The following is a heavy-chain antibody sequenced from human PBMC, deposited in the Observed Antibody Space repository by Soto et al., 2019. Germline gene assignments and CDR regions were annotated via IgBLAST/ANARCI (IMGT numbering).Heavy chain of an antibody. J-gene: IGHJ4*02. CDR2: IYYSGST. V-gene: IGHV4-59*08. Sequence: ETLSLTCTFSGGSISSYYWSWIRHPPGKGLEWIVYIYYSGSTNSTPSLRSRVTISVDTSKDQFSLKLKFVTAADTALYFCARQRTSVVTQAYFDVWGPRSLVTVSS. CDR1: GGSISSYY. CDR3: ARQRTSVVTQAYFDV. D-gene: IGHD2-21*02.